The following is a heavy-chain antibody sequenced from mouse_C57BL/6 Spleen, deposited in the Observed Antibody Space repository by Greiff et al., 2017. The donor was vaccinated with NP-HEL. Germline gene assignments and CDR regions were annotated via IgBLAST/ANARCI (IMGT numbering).Heavy chain of an antibody. V-gene: IGHV1-74*01. Sequence: QVQLQQPGTELVKPGASVKVSCKASGYTFTSYWMHWVKQRPGQGLEWIGSIHPSDSDTNYNQKFKGKATLTVDKSSSTAYMQLSSLTSEDSAVYYGAYDYARSRRGYFDVWGTGTTVTVSS. CDR2: IHPSDSDT. CDR1: GYTFTSYW. D-gene: IGHD2-4*01. J-gene: IGHJ1*03. CDR3: AYDYARSRRGYFDV.